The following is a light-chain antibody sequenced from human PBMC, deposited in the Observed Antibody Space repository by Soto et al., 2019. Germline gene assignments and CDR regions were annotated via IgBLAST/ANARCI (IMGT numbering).Light chain of an antibody. CDR3: QQSNTPPWT. CDR2: AAS. V-gene: IGKV1-39*01. J-gene: IGKJ1*01. CDR1: QDIRSY. Sequence: DIQVTQSPCFLSASVGDRVTITCRASQDIRSYLAWYQQKPGKAPNLLIYAASGLQTGVPSRFSGSGSGTDFTLTISSLQPEDFATYYCQQSNTPPWTFGQGTKV.